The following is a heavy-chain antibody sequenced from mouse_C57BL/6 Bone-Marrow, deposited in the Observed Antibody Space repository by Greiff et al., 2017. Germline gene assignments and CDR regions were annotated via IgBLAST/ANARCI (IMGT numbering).Heavy chain of an antibody. CDR1: GYTFTDYY. J-gene: IGHJ3*01. D-gene: IGHD2-5*01. V-gene: IGHV1-19*01. Sequence: VQLQQSGPVLVKPGASVKMSCKASGYTFTDYYMNWVKQSHGKSLEWIGVINPYNGGTSYNQKFKGKATLTVDKSSSTAYMELNSLTSEDSAVYYCANSNYAWFAYWGQGTLVTVSA. CDR2: INPYNGGT. CDR3: ANSNYAWFAY.